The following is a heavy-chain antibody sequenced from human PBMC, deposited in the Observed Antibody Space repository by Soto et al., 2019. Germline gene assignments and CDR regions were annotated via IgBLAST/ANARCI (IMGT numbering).Heavy chain of an antibody. J-gene: IGHJ6*02. CDR1: GGTFSSYA. D-gene: IGHD3-3*02. V-gene: IGHV1-69*13. Sequence: AASVKVSCKASGGTFSSYAISWVRQAPGQGLEWMGGIIPIFGTANYAQKFQGRVTITADESTSTAYMELSSLRSEDTAVYYCARASLADYYYYGMDVWGQGTTVTVSS. CDR3: ARASLADYYYYGMDV. CDR2: IIPIFGTA.